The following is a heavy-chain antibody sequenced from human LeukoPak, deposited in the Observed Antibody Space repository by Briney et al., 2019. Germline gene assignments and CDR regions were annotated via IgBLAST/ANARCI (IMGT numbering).Heavy chain of an antibody. Sequence: ASVKVSCKVSGYTLTELSMHWVRQAPGKGLEWMRGFDPEDGETIYAQKFQGRVTMTEDTSTDTAYMELSSLRSEDTAVYYCATDIHYYGSGRFPFDYWGQEPWSPSPQ. CDR1: GYTLTELS. CDR2: FDPEDGET. CDR3: ATDIHYYGSGRFPFDY. V-gene: IGHV1-24*01. D-gene: IGHD3-10*01. J-gene: IGHJ4*01.